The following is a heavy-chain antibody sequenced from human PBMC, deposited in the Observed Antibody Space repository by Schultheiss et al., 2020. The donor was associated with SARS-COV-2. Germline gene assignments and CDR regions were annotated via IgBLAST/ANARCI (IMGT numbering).Heavy chain of an antibody. CDR2: IDWDDDK. CDR1: GFSLSTSGMC. Sequence: SGPTLVKPTQTLTLTCTFSGFSLSTSGMCVSWIRQPPGKALEWLALIDWDDDKRYSPSLKSRLTITKDTSKNQVVLTMTNMDPVDTATYYCAHLNYYYYGMDVWGQGTTVTVSS. J-gene: IGHJ6*02. V-gene: IGHV2-5*02. CDR3: AHLNYYYYGMDV.